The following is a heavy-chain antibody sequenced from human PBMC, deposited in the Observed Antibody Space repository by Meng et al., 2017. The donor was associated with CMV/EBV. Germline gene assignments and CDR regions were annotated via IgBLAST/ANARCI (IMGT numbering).Heavy chain of an antibody. CDR3: ARWPAEY. V-gene: IGHV2-5*02. D-gene: IGHD5-24*01. CDR2: ICWDDDK. CDR1: GFSLSTSGVG. J-gene: IGHJ4*02. Sequence: QITLQESGPMLVKSTQPLPLTCTFSGFSLSTSGVGVGWIRQPPGKAPEWLALICWDDDKRYSPSLKSRLTITKDTSKNQVILTVTNMDPVDTATYYCARWPAEYWGQGTLVTVSS.